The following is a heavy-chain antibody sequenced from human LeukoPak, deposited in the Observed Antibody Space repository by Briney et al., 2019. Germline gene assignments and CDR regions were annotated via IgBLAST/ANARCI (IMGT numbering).Heavy chain of an antibody. Sequence: ASVTVPCRASGYTFTSYGISWVRQAPGQGLEWMGWISAYNGNTNYAQKLQGRVTMTTDTSTSTAYMELRSLRSDDTAVYYCARDSGYSSGWYEDGFDYWGQGTLVTVSS. V-gene: IGHV1-18*01. J-gene: IGHJ4*02. CDR3: ARDSGYSSGWYEDGFDY. D-gene: IGHD6-19*01. CDR2: ISAYNGNT. CDR1: GYTFTSYG.